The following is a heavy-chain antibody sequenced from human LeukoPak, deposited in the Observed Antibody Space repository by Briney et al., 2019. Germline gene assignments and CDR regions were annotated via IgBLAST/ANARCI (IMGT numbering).Heavy chain of an antibody. D-gene: IGHD1-7*01. CDR1: GPTFRTTL. J-gene: IGHJ4*02. Sequence: GSLRLSCATSGPTFRTTLVHWVRQAPGKGLMWVSRMNGEGTTIDYADSVKGRFTVSRDYAKNTLFLQMNNLRTEDTALYFCATARNFRFEYWGQGSLVIVSA. CDR2: MNGEGTTI. V-gene: IGHV3-74*01. CDR3: ATARNFRFEY.